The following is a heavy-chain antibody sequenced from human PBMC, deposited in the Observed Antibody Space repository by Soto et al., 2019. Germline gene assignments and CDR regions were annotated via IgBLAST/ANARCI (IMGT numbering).Heavy chain of an antibody. CDR1: GGSISSSNW. CDR3: ARGSIAARTAY. D-gene: IGHD6-6*01. V-gene: IGHV4-4*02. J-gene: IGHJ4*02. CDR2: IYHSGST. Sequence: TSETLSLTCSVSGGSISSSNWWGWVRPPPGKGVEWTGEIYHSGSTNYNPSLKSRVTISVDKSKNQLSLKLSYVTAADTAVYYCARGSIAARTAYWGQGTLVTVSS.